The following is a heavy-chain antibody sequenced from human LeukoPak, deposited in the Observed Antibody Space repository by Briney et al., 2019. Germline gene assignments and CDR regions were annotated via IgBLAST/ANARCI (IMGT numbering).Heavy chain of an antibody. CDR1: GFTFSSYS. D-gene: IGHD3-10*01. Sequence: PGGSLRLSCAASGFTFSSYSMNWVRQAPGKGLEWVSSISSSSSYIYYADSVKGRFTISRDNAKNSLYLQMNSLRAEDTAVYYCAREQAVLLWFGDTGGWFDPWGQGTLVTVSS. CDR3: AREQAVLLWFGDTGGWFDP. V-gene: IGHV3-21*01. J-gene: IGHJ5*02. CDR2: ISSSSSYI.